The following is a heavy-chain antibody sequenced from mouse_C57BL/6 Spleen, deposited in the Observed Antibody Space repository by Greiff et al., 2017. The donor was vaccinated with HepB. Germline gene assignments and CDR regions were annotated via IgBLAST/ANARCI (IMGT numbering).Heavy chain of an antibody. CDR1: GFTFSSYA. CDR3: TRDPAYDGYYDWYFDV. V-gene: IGHV5-9-1*02. Sequence: EVKLVESGEGLVKPGGSLKLSCAASGFTFSSYAMSWVRQTPEKRLEWVAYISSGGDYIYYADTVKGRFTISRDNARNTLYLQMSSLKSEDTAMYYCTRDPAYDGYYDWYFDVWGTGTTVTVSS. CDR2: ISSGGDYI. J-gene: IGHJ1*03. D-gene: IGHD2-3*01.